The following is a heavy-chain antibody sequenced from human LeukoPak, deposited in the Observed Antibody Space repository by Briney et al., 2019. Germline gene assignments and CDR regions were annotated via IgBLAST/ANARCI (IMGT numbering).Heavy chain of an antibody. D-gene: IGHD3-10*01. V-gene: IGHV1-69*04. Sequence: SVKVSCKASGDTFRSNAISWVRQAPGQGLEWMGGIIPILPIADYAQKFQGRVTITRDTSASTAYMELSSLRSEDTAVYYCARATNSEVLLWFGEPPNWFDPWGQGTLVTVSS. CDR2: IIPILPIA. CDR1: GDTFRSNA. CDR3: ARATNSEVLLWFGEPPNWFDP. J-gene: IGHJ5*02.